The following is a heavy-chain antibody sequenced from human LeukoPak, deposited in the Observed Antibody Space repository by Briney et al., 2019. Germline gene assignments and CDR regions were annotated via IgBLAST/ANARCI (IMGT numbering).Heavy chain of an antibody. CDR2: IYYSGST. D-gene: IGHD3-3*01. CDR1: GGSTSSYY. CDR3: ARLKLYFDFSTGNHYYFDS. Sequence: PSETLSLTCSVSGGSTSSYYWSWIRQPPGKQLEWIGYIYYSGSTNYNPSLKSRVTISIDTSKNQFSLKLTSVTAADTAVYYCARLKLYFDFSTGNHYYFDSWGQGTLVIVSS. V-gene: IGHV4-59*08. J-gene: IGHJ4*01.